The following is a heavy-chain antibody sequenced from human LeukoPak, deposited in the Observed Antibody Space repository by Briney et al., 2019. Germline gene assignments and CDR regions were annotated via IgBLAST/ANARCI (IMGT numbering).Heavy chain of an antibody. CDR3: ARDAVLRYFDWPYYFDY. D-gene: IGHD3-9*01. CDR2: ISSSGSTI. V-gene: IGHV3-11*04. CDR1: GFTFSDYY. J-gene: IGHJ4*02. Sequence: GGSLRLSCAASGFTFSDYYMSWIRQAPGKGLEWVSYISSSGSTIYYADSVKGRFTISRDNAKNTLYLQMNSLRAEDTAVYYCARDAVLRYFDWPYYFDYWGQGTLVTVAS.